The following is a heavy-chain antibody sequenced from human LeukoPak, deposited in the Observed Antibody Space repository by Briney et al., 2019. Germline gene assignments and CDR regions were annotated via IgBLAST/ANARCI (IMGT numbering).Heavy chain of an antibody. J-gene: IGHJ6*02. Sequence: PSEALSLTCAVYGGSFSGYYWSWIRQPPGKGLEWIGEINHSGSTNYNPSLKSRVTISVDTSKNQFSLKLSSVTAADTAVYFCASNYYYYYGMDVRGQGTTVTVSS. V-gene: IGHV4-34*01. CDR3: ASNYYYYYGMDV. CDR1: GGSFSGYY. CDR2: INHSGST.